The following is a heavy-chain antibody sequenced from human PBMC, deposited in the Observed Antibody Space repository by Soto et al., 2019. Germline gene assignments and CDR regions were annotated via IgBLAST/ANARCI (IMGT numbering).Heavy chain of an antibody. J-gene: IGHJ1*01. CDR2: ISGSAAST. CDR1: GFTFSGYA. CDR3: VKDVHYDILTGIEYFHH. D-gene: IGHD3-9*01. V-gene: IGHV3-23*01. Sequence: EVQLLGSGGGLVQPGGSLRLSCAASGFTFSGYAMSWVRQAPGKGLEWVSGISGSAASTNYADSVKGRFTISRDNSKSTLYLQMNSLRAEDTAVYYCVKDVHYDILTGIEYFHHWAQGTLVTVSS.